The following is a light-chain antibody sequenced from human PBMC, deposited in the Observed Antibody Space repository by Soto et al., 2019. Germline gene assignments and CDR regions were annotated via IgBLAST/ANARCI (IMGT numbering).Light chain of an antibody. V-gene: IGKV3-20*01. CDR2: GGS. CDR1: QSVGSN. Sequence: EIILTQSPVTLSVSPGERAPLSCRASQSVGSNLAWYQQKPGQAPRLLIYGGSSRATGIPVRFSGSGSETDFTLTITRLEPEDFAMYYCQQYSSSRTFGQGTKVDI. J-gene: IGKJ1*01. CDR3: QQYSSSRT.